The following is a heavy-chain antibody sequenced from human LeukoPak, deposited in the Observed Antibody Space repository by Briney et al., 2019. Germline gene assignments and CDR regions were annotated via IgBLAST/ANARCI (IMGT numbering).Heavy chain of an antibody. V-gene: IGHV3-30*04. CDR3: ARGGRRDGTVSTYYFYAMDV. D-gene: IGHD3-10*01. Sequence: PVGSLRLACVVAWFRFSDNGFDCVCQAPGNGQEWVSCLSYDGVNAFYADSVKGRFTISRVNGGGTVSLQMDTLRVEDTAVYYCARGGRRDGTVSTYYFYAMDVWGQGTAVTVSS. J-gene: IGHJ6*02. CDR1: WFRFSDNG. CDR2: LSYDGVNA.